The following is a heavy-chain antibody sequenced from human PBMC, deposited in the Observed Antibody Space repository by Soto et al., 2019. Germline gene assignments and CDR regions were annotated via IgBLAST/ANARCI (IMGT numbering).Heavy chain of an antibody. CDR1: GASISSYNY. CDR2: IYYGGTT. D-gene: IGHD2-2*01. CDR3: ARLIHCKTTSCYFDY. J-gene: IGHJ4*02. Sequence: SETLSLTCNVSGASISSYNYWGWFRQPPGKGLEWVGYIYYGGTTSYNPSLQSRVTISLETSKSQFSLRLTSVTAADTAVFYCARLIHCKTTSCYFDYWGQGTLVTVSS. V-gene: IGHV4-59*08.